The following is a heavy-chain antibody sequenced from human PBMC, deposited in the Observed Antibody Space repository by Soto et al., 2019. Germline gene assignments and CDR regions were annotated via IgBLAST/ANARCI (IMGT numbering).Heavy chain of an antibody. CDR1: GYTFTSYG. V-gene: IGHV1-69*13. D-gene: IGHD3-3*01. CDR3: ARDFTYYDFWSGLETRRAYYGMDV. CDR2: IIPIFGTA. J-gene: IGHJ6*02. Sequence: ASVKVSCKASGYTFTSYGISWVRQAPGQGLEWMGGIIPIFGTANYAQKFQGRVTITADESTSTAYMELSSLRSEDTAVYYCARDFTYYDFWSGLETRRAYYGMDVWGQGTTVTVSS.